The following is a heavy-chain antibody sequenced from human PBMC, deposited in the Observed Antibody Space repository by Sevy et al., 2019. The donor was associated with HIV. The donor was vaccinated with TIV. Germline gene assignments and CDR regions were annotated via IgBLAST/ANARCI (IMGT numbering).Heavy chain of an antibody. CDR3: ALERLSSDVAEYFQN. J-gene: IGHJ1*01. CDR1: GFTINSYS. D-gene: IGHD1-1*01. CDR2: ISFDATNK. Sequence: GGSLRLSCAASGFTINSYSMHWVRQAPGKGLEWVATISFDATNKHYPDSVKGRFTISRDKFQNSLFLQMDSLRPEDTAVYYCALERLSSDVAEYFQNWGQGTLVTVSS. V-gene: IGHV3-30-3*01.